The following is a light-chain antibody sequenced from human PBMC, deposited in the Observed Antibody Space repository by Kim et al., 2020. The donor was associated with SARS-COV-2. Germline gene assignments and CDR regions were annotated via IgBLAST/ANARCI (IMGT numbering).Light chain of an antibody. J-gene: IGLJ2*01. V-gene: IGLV1-47*01. CDR1: TANIGSSY. CDR3: AAWDDSLSGVV. CDR2: RNN. Sequence: GQTCTIACSGCTANIGSSYVYWYQQLPGMAPKLLIYRNNQRPSGVPDRFSGSKSGTSASLAISGLRSEDEADYYCAAWDDSLSGVVFGGGTQLTVL.